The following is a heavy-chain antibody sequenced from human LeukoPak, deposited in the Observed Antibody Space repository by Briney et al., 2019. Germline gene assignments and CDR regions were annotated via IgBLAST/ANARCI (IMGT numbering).Heavy chain of an antibody. V-gene: IGHV4-30-2*01. CDR3: ARGGTMVRGVTMWLWIDP. Sequence: PSQTLSLTCAVSGGSISSGGYSWSWIRQPPGKGLEWIGYIYHSGSTYYNPSLKSRVTISVDRSKNQFSLKLSSVTAADTAVYYCARGGTMVRGVTMWLWIDPWGQGTLVTVSS. J-gene: IGHJ5*02. CDR1: GGSISSGGYS. CDR2: IYHSGST. D-gene: IGHD3-10*01.